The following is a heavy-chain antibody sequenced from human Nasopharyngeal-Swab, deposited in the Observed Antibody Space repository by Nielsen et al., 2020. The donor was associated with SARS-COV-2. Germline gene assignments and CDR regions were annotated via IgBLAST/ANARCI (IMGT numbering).Heavy chain of an antibody. CDR2: IYSGGST. V-gene: IGHV3-53*01. J-gene: IGHJ4*02. CDR1: GFTVSSNY. D-gene: IGHD6-19*01. Sequence: GESLKISRAASGFTVSSNYMSWVRQAPGKGLEWVSVIYSGGSTYYADSVKGRFTISRDNSKNTLYLQMNSLRAEDTAVYYCARAGDSSGWFPPYYFDYWGQGTLVTVSS. CDR3: ARAGDSSGWFPPYYFDY.